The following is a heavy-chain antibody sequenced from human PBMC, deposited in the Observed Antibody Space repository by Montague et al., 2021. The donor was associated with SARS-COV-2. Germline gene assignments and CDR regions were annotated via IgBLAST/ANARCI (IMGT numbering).Heavy chain of an antibody. D-gene: IGHD5-12*01. CDR1: GASIRDYY. V-gene: IGHV4-59*01. CDR3: ARDRGLSGFYGYDPLYFYGMDV. J-gene: IGHJ6*02. Sequence: SETLSLTSTVSGASIRDYYWSWIRQPPGKGLEWIGYIYESGSTKSNPSLTSRLIMSVDTSRNQFSLTLSSVTTADTAVYYCARDRGLSGFYGYDPLYFYGMDVWGQGTTVIVSS. CDR2: IYESGST.